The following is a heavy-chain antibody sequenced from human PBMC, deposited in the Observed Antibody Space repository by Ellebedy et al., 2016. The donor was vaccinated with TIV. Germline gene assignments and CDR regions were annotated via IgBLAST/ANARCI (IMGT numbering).Heavy chain of an antibody. CDR1: GFTFSSYW. Sequence: GESLKISCAASGFTFSSYWMYWVRQAPGKGLEWVSRMKGDGSSVTYADSVKGRFTISSDNAKNTLYLQMNSLRPDDTAVYYCAKQRFYGWGSSFDYWGQGTPVTVSS. J-gene: IGHJ4*02. CDR3: AKQRFYGWGSSFDY. V-gene: IGHV3-74*01. D-gene: IGHD3-10*01. CDR2: MKGDGSSV.